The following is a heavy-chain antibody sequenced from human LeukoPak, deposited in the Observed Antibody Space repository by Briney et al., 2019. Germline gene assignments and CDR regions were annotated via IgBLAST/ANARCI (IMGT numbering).Heavy chain of an antibody. CDR1: GGSISSGGYY. Sequence: SQTLSLTCTVSGGSISSGGYYWSWIRQPPGKGLEWIGFIYYSGSTNYNPSLKSRVTISVDTSKNQFSLKLSSVTAADTAVYYCARGGASSLPFDYWGQGTLVTVSS. CDR2: IYYSGST. J-gene: IGHJ4*02. V-gene: IGHV4-61*08. D-gene: IGHD6-6*01. CDR3: ARGGASSLPFDY.